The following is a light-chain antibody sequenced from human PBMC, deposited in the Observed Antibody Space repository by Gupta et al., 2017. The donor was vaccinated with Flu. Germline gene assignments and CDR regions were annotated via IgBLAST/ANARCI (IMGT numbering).Light chain of an antibody. V-gene: IGKV1-16*02. CDR1: QRIINY. J-gene: IGKJ1*01. CDR3: QHENSCPRT. Sequence: PFSLSASVGDRFTITCRASQRIINYLAWFQQKPGKAPKSLIYAASRVHSGVPSKFSGSGSGTDFTLTISSRQPEDFATYYCQHENSCPRTFGRGTKVEIK. CDR2: AAS.